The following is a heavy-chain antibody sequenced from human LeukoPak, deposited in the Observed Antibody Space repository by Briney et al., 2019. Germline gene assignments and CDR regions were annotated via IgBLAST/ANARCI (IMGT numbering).Heavy chain of an antibody. CDR2: ISYDGSNK. J-gene: IGHJ4*02. V-gene: IGHV3-30-3*01. Sequence: GGSLRLSCAASGFTFRSYAMHWVRQAPGKGLVWVAVISYDGSNKYYADSVKGRFTISRDNSKNTLYLQMNSLRAEDTAVYYCARDSYYDSSGYYLVYWGQGTLVTVSS. D-gene: IGHD3-22*01. CDR1: GFTFRSYA. CDR3: ARDSYYDSSGYYLVY.